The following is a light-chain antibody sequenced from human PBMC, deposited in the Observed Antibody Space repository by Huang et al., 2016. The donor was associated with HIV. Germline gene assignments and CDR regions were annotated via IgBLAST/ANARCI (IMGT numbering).Light chain of an antibody. Sequence: DILMTQSPATLSLSPGERATLSCRASQNVGSNLAWYQHKPGQAPRLPIYGASTRATGLPARLSGSGSGTEFTLTISSLQSEDFAVYFCQQFNNWPYTFGQGTKLEIK. J-gene: IGKJ2*01. CDR3: QQFNNWPYT. CDR1: QNVGSN. CDR2: GAS. V-gene: IGKV3-15*01.